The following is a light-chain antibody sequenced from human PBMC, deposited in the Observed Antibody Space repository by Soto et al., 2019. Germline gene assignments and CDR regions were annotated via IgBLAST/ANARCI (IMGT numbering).Light chain of an antibody. CDR1: ETVATN. J-gene: IGKJ1*01. CDR3: QQYFEWPPMT. V-gene: IGKV3-15*01. Sequence: VMTQSPATLSVSPGERATLSCWASETVATNLAWYQQKPGQAPRLLISGASTRAAGISDRFRGSGAGTEFTLTISSLRSEDSAIYDCQQYFEWPPMTFEQGTKVEI. CDR2: GAS.